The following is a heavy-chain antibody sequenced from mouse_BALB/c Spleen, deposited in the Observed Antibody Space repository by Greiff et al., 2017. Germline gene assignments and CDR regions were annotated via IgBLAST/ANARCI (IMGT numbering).Heavy chain of an antibody. CDR2: IYPGNVNT. D-gene: IGHD4-1*01. CDR1: GYTFTSYY. CDR3: ARDGLAGTRTWFAY. V-gene: IGHV1S56*01. J-gene: IGHJ3*01. Sequence: QVQLQQSGPELVKPGASVRISCKASGYTFTSYYIHWVKQRPGQGLEWIGWIYPGNVNTKYNEKFKGKATLTADKSSSTAYMQLSSLTSEDSAVYFCARDGLAGTRTWFAYWGQGTLVTVSA.